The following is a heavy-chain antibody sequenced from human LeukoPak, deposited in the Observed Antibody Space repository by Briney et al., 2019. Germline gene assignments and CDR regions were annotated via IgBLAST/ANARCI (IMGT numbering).Heavy chain of an antibody. V-gene: IGHV1-2*02. CDR1: GYTFTSYY. CDR3: VREARAGNWFDP. CDR2: INPDSGGT. J-gene: IGHJ5*02. Sequence: EASVKVFCKASGYTFTSYYIHWVRQAPGQGLEWMGWINPDSGGTNYAQQFQGRVTMTRDTSISTVYMDLSRLRSDDTAMYYCVREARAGNWFDPWGQGTLVIVSS.